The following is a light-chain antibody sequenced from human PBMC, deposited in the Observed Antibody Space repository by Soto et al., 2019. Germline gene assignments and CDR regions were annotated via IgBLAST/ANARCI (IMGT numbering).Light chain of an antibody. V-gene: IGLV1-40*01. CDR1: NCNIGAGYD. CDR3: QSYDRTLSGTYYV. Sequence: QSVLTQPPSVSGAPGQRVTISCTGSNCNIGAGYDVHWYQQLPGTAPKLLIYGNSNRPSGGPDRFSGSKSVTSATLAITGLQPEDEADYYCQSYDRTLSGTYYVCGSGTKVTVL. J-gene: IGLJ1*01. CDR2: GNS.